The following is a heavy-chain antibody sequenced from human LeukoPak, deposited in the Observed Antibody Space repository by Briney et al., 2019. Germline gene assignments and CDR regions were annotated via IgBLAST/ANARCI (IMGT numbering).Heavy chain of an antibody. Sequence: GASVKVSCKASGYTFTNYDINWVRQATGQGLEWMGWMNPKSANTGCAQKFQGRVTMTRNNSISTAYMELSSLRSEDTAMYYCARAKRVVVVPAALDYWGQGTLVTVSS. V-gene: IGHV1-8*01. CDR3: ARAKRVVVVPAALDY. CDR2: MNPKSANT. J-gene: IGHJ4*02. D-gene: IGHD2-2*01. CDR1: GYTFTNYD.